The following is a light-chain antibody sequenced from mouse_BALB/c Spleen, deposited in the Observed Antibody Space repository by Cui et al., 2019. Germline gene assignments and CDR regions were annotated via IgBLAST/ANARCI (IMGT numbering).Light chain of an antibody. CDR3: QQSNSWPLT. CDR1: QSISNN. Sequence: DIVLTQSPVTLSLPPRDTVSLSLRARQSISNNLHRYQQKLHGPTRLHIKYASQSISGISSRFSGSGSGTDFTLSINSVETEDLGMYFCQQSNSWPLTFGAGTKLELK. CDR2: YAS. V-gene: IGKV5-43*01. J-gene: IGKJ5*01.